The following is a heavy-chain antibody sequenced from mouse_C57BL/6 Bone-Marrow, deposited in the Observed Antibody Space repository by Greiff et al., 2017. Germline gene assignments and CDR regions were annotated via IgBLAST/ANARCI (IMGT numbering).Heavy chain of an antibody. CDR3: TGYYGTWFAY. CDR2: IDPETGGT. J-gene: IGHJ3*01. CDR1: GYTFTDYE. D-gene: IGHD1-2*01. Sequence: VKLVESGAELVRPGASVTLSCKASGYTFTDYEMHWVKQTPVHGLEWIGAIDPETGGTAYNQKFKGKAILTADKSSSTAYMELRSLTSEDSAVYYCTGYYGTWFAYWGQGTLVTVSA. V-gene: IGHV1-15*01.